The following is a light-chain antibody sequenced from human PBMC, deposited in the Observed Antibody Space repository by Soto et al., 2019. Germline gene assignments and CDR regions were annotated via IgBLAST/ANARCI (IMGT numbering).Light chain of an antibody. Sequence: IQLTQSPSSLSASVGDRVTITCRASQGISSYLAWYQQKPGKAPKLLIYAASTLQSGVPSRFSGSGSGTDFSLTTSSLQPEDFATYYCQQPNSYPQTFGQGTKVEIK. CDR3: QQPNSYPQT. J-gene: IGKJ1*01. CDR1: QGISSY. CDR2: AAS. V-gene: IGKV1-9*01.